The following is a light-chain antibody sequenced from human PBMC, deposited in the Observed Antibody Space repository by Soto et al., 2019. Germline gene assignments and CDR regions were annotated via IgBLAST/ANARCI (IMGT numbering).Light chain of an antibody. J-gene: IGLJ1*01. CDR3: SSYTSSSTI. V-gene: IGLV2-14*04. CDR1: SSDVGGYNY. Sequence: CTGTSSDVGGYNYVSWYQQHPGKAPKLMIYDVSNRPSGVSNRFSGSKSGNTASLTISGLQAEDEADYYCSSYTSSSTIFGTGTKVTVL. CDR2: DVS.